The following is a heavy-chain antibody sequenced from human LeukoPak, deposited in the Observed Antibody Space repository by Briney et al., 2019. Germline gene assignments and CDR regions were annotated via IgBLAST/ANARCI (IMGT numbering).Heavy chain of an antibody. CDR1: GYTFTSYD. CDR2: MNPNSGNT. D-gene: IGHD2-21*01. CDR3: ARGFVVGQYMDV. V-gene: IGHV1-8*01. Sequence: ASVKVSCKASGYTFTSYDINWVRQATGQGLEWMGWMNPNSGNTGYAQKFQGRVTMTRNTSISTAYMELSSLRSEDTAVYYCARGFVVGQYMDVWGQGTTVTVSS. J-gene: IGHJ6*02.